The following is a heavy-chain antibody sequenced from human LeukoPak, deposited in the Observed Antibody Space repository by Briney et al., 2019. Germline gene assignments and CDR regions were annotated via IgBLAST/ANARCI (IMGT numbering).Heavy chain of an antibody. D-gene: IGHD1-26*01. V-gene: IGHV3-7*01. CDR1: GFTFSNAW. Sequence: GGSLRLSCAASGFTFSNAWMSWVRQAPGKGLEWVANIKQDGSEKYSVDSVKGRFSIFRENAKNSLYLQMNSLRAEDTAVYYCARYRSYSGYFDYWGQGTLVTVSS. CDR2: IKQDGSEK. J-gene: IGHJ4*02. CDR3: ARYRSYSGYFDY.